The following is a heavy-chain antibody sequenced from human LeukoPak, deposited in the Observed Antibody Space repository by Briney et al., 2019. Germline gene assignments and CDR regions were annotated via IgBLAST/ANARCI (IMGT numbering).Heavy chain of an antibody. CDR1: GGSISSGDYY. CDR2: IYYSGST. CDR3: ARDGGSYYGGFDY. J-gene: IGHJ4*02. V-gene: IGHV4-30-4*08. Sequence: SQTLSLTCTVSGGSISSGDYYWSWIRQPPGKGLEWIGYIYYSGSTYYNPSLKRRVTISVDTSKNQFSLKLSSVTAADTAVYYCARDGGSYYGGFDYWGQGTLVTVSS. D-gene: IGHD1-26*01.